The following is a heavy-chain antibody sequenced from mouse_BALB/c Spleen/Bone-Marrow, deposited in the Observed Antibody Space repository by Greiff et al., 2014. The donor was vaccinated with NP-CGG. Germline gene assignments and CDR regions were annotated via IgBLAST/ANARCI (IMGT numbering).Heavy chain of an antibody. J-gene: IGHJ4*01. D-gene: IGHD1-2*01. V-gene: IGHV2-9*02. CDR3: ARITTATGAMDY. CDR2: IWADGST. Sequence: VQLQQLGPGLVAPSQSLSITCTVSGFSLTNYGVHWVRQPPGKGLEWLGVIWADGSTNYNSALMSRLSISKDNSKSQVFFKMNSLQTDDTAMYYCARITTATGAMDYWGQGTSVTVSS. CDR1: GFSLTNYG.